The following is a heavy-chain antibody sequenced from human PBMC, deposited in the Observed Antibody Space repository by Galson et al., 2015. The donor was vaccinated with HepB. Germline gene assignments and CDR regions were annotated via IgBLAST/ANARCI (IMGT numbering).Heavy chain of an antibody. CDR3: ATAAHDSSGYYPL. D-gene: IGHD3-22*01. Sequence: QSGAEVKKPGESLKISCKGSGYIFTSFWIGWVRQMPGKGLEWMGILYPADSDTTYSPSFQGQVSFSVDKSTSTAYLQWGSLQASDTAMYFCATAAHDSSGYYPLWGQGTLVTVSS. CDR1: GYIFTSFW. V-gene: IGHV5-51*03. J-gene: IGHJ4*02. CDR2: LYPADSDT.